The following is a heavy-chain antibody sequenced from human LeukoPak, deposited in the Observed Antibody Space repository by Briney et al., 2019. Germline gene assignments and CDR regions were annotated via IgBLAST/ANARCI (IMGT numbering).Heavy chain of an antibody. CDR1: GFTFSSYW. J-gene: IGHJ4*02. V-gene: IGHV3-74*01. D-gene: IGHD6-13*01. CDR3: ARDPGYSSILDY. CDR2: INSDGSST. Sequence: GGSLRLSCAASGFTFSSYWMHWVRQAPGKGLVWVSRINSDGSSTSYADSVKGRFTISRDNAKNTLYLQMSSLRAEDTAVYYCARDPGYSSILDYWGQGTLVTVSS.